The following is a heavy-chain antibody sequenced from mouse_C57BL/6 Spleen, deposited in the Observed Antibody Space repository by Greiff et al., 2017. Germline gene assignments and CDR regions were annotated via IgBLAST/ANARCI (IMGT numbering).Heavy chain of an antibody. CDR1: GYSFTGYY. Sequence: EVQLQQSGPELVKPGASVKISCKASGYSFTGYYMHWVKQSSEKSLEWIGEINPSTGGTSYNQKFKGKATLTVDKSSSTAYMQLKSLTSEDSAVFYCARGVVAISYYFDYWGQGTTLTVSS. V-gene: IGHV1-43*01. CDR2: INPSTGGT. J-gene: IGHJ2*01. D-gene: IGHD1-1*01. CDR3: ARGVVAISYYFDY.